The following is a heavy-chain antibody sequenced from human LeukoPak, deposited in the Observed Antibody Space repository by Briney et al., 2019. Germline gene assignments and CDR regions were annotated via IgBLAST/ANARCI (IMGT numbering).Heavy chain of an antibody. CDR2: INTNTGNP. J-gene: IGHJ3*02. Sequence: ASVKVSCKASGYTFTSYAMNWVRQAPGQGLKWMGWINTNTGNPTYAQGFTGRFVFSLDTSVSTAYLQISSLKAEDTAVYYCARGERVYYYDSSAQFLAFDIWGQGTMVTVSS. D-gene: IGHD3-22*01. V-gene: IGHV7-4-1*02. CDR1: GYTFTSYA. CDR3: ARGERVYYYDSSAQFLAFDI.